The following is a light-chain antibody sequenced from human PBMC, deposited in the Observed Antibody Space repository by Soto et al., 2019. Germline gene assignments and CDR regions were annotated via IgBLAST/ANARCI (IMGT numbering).Light chain of an antibody. CDR3: QSYDRSLSGYVV. J-gene: IGLJ2*01. Sequence: QSVLTQPPSVSGAPGQRVTISCTGSSSNIGAGYDVPWYQQLPGTAPKLLIYGNSNRPSGVPDRVSGSKSGTAPSLAITGLRAEDEADYYCQSYDRSLSGYVVFGGGTQLTVL. V-gene: IGLV1-40*01. CDR1: SSNIGAGYD. CDR2: GNS.